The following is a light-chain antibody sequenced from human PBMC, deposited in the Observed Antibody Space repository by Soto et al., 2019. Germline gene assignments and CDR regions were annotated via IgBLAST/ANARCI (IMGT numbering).Light chain of an antibody. CDR1: QSVSSY. V-gene: IGKV3-11*01. Sequence: EIALTQSPAILHVSPGERATLSCRASQSVSSYLAWYQQKPGQAPRLLIYDASNRATGIPARFNGGGSGTDFTLTISSLQPEDFATYYCQQLNSYPLTFGGGTKVDIK. J-gene: IGKJ4*01. CDR2: DAS. CDR3: QQLNSYPLT.